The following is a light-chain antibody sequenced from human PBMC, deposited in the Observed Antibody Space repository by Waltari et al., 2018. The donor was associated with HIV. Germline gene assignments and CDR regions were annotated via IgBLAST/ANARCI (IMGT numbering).Light chain of an antibody. CDR3: GTWDSSLSAMV. V-gene: IGLV1-51*01. CDR1: SSNIGKSY. CDR2: DND. J-gene: IGLJ2*01. Sequence: QSVLTQPPSVSAAPGQKVTISCSGSSSNIGKSYVSWYQQVPETAPRLLIYDNDKRPAGMPDRCSGSKSGTSATLGITGLQTGDEADYYCGTWDSSLSAMVFGGGTKLTVL.